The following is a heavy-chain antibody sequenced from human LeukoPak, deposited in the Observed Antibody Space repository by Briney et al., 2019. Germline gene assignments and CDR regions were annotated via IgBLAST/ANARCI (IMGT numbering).Heavy chain of an antibody. Sequence: GGSLRLSCAASGFTFSNYAMSWVRQAPGKGLEWVSHITASGTAMFYADSVKGRFTISRDNAKNSLYLQMNSLRDEDTAVYYCASSGSYRFDYWGQGTLVTVSS. CDR2: ITASGTAM. CDR1: GFTFSNYA. D-gene: IGHD1-26*01. J-gene: IGHJ4*02. CDR3: ASSGSYRFDY. V-gene: IGHV3-48*02.